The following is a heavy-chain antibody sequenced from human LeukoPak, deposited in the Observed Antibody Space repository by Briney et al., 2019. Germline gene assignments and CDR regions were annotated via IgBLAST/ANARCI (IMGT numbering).Heavy chain of an antibody. V-gene: IGHV3-74*01. D-gene: IGHD5-24*01. CDR3: ASKRWLQSSFDY. Sequence: GGSLRLSCAASGFTFSSYWMHWVRQTPGKVLVWVSRINSDGSSTSYADSVKGRFTIFRDNAKNTVYLQMNSLRAEDTAVYYCASKRWLQSSFDYWGQGTLVTVSS. CDR2: INSDGSST. CDR1: GFTFSSYW. J-gene: IGHJ4*02.